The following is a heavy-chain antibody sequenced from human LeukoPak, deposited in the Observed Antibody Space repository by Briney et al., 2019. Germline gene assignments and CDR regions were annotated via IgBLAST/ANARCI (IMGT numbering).Heavy chain of an antibody. Sequence: GGSLRLSCAASGFTFSNAWMSWVRQAPGKGPEWVGRVKSKTDGGTTDYAAPVKGRFTISRDDSKNTLYLQMNSLKTEDTAVYYCTTDQLIVVVVAASVDIWGQGTMVTVSS. CDR2: VKSKTDGGTT. CDR1: GFTFSNAW. CDR3: TTDQLIVVVVAASVDI. V-gene: IGHV3-15*01. D-gene: IGHD2-15*01. J-gene: IGHJ3*02.